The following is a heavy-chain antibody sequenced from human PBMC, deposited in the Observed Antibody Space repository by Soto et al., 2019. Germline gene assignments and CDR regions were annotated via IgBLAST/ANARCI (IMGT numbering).Heavy chain of an antibody. CDR2: ISSGTTTI. D-gene: IGHD4-17*01. V-gene: IGHV3-48*02. Sequence: GGSLRLSCAASGFTFSSYSMNWVRQAPGKGLEWVSYISSGTTTIYYADSVKGRFTISRDNAKNSLYLQMSSLRDEDTAVYYCARDHYGDYIFDYWGQGTLVTVSS. CDR1: GFTFSSYS. J-gene: IGHJ4*02. CDR3: ARDHYGDYIFDY.